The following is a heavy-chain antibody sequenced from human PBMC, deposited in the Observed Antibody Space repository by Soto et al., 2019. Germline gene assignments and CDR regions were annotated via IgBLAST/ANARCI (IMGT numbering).Heavy chain of an antibody. CDR2: IYYSGST. Sequence: QVQLQESGPGLVKPSQTLSLTCTVSGGYISSGGYYWSWIRQHPGKGLEWIGYIYYSGSTYYNPSLKSRVTISVDTSKNQFSLKLSSVTAADTAVYYCAREVPGGHDAFDIWGQGTMVTVSS. J-gene: IGHJ3*02. CDR1: GGYISSGGYY. V-gene: IGHV4-31*03. CDR3: AREVPGGHDAFDI.